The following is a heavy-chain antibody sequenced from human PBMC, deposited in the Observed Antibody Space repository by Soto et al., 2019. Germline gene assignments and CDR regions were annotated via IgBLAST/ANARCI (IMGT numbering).Heavy chain of an antibody. J-gene: IGHJ6*02. CDR3: ARDRDIVVVPAAISNHYYGMDV. V-gene: IGHV1-18*04. D-gene: IGHD2-2*02. CDR2: ISAYNGNT. CDR1: GYTFTSYG. Sequence: ASVKVSCKASGYTFTSYGISWVRQAPGQGLEWMGWISAYNGNTNYAQKLQGRVTMTTDTSTSTAYMELRSLRSDDTAVYYCARDRDIVVVPAAISNHYYGMDVWGQGTTVTVYS.